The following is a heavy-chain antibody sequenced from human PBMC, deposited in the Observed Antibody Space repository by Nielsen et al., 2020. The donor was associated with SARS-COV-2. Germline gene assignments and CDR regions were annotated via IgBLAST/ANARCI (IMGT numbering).Heavy chain of an antibody. D-gene: IGHD1-26*01. V-gene: IGHV5-10-1*01. Sequence: GESLKISCKGSGYSFTSNWITWVRQVPGKGLEWVGRLDPSDSYTNYSPSFQGHVTISVDRAISTAFLQWSSLRASDSAMYYCARPASGTYQNPDSWGQGTLVTVTS. CDR3: ARPASGTYQNPDS. CDR1: GYSFTSNW. CDR2: LDPSDSYT. J-gene: IGHJ4*02.